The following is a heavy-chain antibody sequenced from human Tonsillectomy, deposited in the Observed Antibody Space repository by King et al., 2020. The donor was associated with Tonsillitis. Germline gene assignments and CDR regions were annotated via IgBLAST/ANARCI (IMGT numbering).Heavy chain of an antibody. CDR1: GFTFSSYG. D-gene: IGHD3-10*01. J-gene: IGHJ4*02. CDR3: AKDLWFGELLYYFDS. Sequence: VPLVESGGGVVQPGRSLRLSCAASGFTFSSYGMHWVRQAPGKGLEWVAVISYDGSNKYYADSVKGRFTISRDNSKNTLYLQMNSLRAEDTAVYYCAKDLWFGELLYYFDSWGQGTLVTVSS. V-gene: IGHV3-30*18. CDR2: ISYDGSNK.